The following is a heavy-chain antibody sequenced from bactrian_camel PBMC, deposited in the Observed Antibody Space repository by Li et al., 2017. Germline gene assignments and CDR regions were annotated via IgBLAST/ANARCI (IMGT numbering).Heavy chain of an antibody. CDR1: GYTVGSYC. D-gene: IGHD2*01. CDR2: IEDDGRI. Sequence: HVQLVESGGGSVQAGGSLRLSCAASGYTVGSYCMAWFRQVPGREREGVAGIEDDGRISYADAVEGRFTISKDNAKNTLDLQMNSLELEDTAMYHCAASPAGYCYFWRVMGYDFWGQGTQVTVS. CDR3: AASPAGYCYFWRVMGYDF. J-gene: IGHJ4*01. V-gene: IGHV3S26*01.